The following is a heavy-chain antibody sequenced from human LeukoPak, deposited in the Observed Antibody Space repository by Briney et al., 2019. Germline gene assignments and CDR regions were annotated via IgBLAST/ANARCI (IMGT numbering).Heavy chain of an antibody. CDR1: GFTFDDYG. J-gene: IGHJ4*02. CDR2: INWNGGST. D-gene: IGHD1-1*01. Sequence: PGGSLRLSCAASGFTFDDYGMSWVRQAPGKGLEWVSGINWNGGSTGYADSVKGRFTISRDNGKNSLYLQMNSLRAEDTALYHCARGTGPTYDLFDYWGQGTLVTVSS. CDR3: ARGTGPTYDLFDY. V-gene: IGHV3-20*01.